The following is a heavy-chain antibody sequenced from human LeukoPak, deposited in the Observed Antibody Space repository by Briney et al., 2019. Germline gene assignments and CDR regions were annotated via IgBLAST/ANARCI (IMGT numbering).Heavy chain of an antibody. CDR1: GFTISSHG. CDR2: IAYHGNTE. CDR3: AKDWGSGGWCNYFDP. D-gene: IGHD6-19*01. Sequence: GGSLRLSCAVSGFTISSHGMHWVRQAPGKGPEWVAMIAYHGNTEYYGDSVKGRFTISRDNSKNTLYLQMDSLRAEDTAVYHCAKDWGSGGWCNYFDPWGQGTLVTVSS. J-gene: IGHJ5*02. V-gene: IGHV3-30*18.